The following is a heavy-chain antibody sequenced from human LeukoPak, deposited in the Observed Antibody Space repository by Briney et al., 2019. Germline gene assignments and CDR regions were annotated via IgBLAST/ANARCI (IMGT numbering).Heavy chain of an antibody. CDR3: ARARSSYGYGDAFDI. V-gene: IGHV3-30*04. CDR1: GFTFSTYV. D-gene: IGHD5-18*01. J-gene: IGHJ3*02. CDR2: ISYDGSSK. Sequence: GGSLRLSCAASGFTFSTYVMHWVRQAPGKGLEWVAVISYDGSSKYYADSVKGRFTISRDNSKNTLYLQMNSLRAEDTAVYYCARARSSYGYGDAFDIWGQGTMVTVSS.